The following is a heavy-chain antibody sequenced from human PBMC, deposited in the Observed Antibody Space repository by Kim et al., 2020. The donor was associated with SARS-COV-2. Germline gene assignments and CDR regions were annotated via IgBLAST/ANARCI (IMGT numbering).Heavy chain of an antibody. CDR1: GGTFSTYA. CDR3: AGTLYYDVLTGSPYYKYGLDV. V-gene: IGHV1-69*06. Sequence: SVKVSCKAPGGTFSTYAISWVRQAPGQGLEWMGDIIPIFDSSHYAQKFQGRFTITADKSTSTAYMELISLKSQDTAVYFCAGTLYYDVLTGSPYYKYGLDVWGQGTTVTVSS. CDR2: IIPIFDSS. J-gene: IGHJ6*02. D-gene: IGHD3-9*01.